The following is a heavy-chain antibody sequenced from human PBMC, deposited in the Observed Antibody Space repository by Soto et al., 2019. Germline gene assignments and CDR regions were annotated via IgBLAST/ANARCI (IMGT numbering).Heavy chain of an antibody. D-gene: IGHD6-13*01. CDR3: AREAPPLYSSSWRLYYFDY. V-gene: IGHV1-69*13. Sequence: SVKVSCKASGGTFSSYAISWVRQAPGQGLEWMGGIIPIFGTANYAQKFQGRVTITADESTSTAYMELSSLRSGDTAVYYCAREAPPLYSSSWRLYYFDYWGQGTLVTVSS. J-gene: IGHJ4*02. CDR2: IIPIFGTA. CDR1: GGTFSSYA.